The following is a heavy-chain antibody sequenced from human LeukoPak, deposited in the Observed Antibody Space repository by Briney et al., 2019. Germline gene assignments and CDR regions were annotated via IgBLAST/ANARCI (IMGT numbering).Heavy chain of an antibody. CDR3: ARVGAPGGLRPYHYYY. D-gene: IGHD3-16*01. J-gene: IGHJ4*02. Sequence: GASVKVSCKASGYIFSDYWIHWVRQAPGRGLECMGCIDPASGITNQPQKFQGRITVSRDTSASTVYMDLTGLTTDDTAVYYCARVGAPGGLRPYHYYYWGQGTLVTVSS. CDR2: IDPASGIT. CDR1: GYIFSDYW. V-gene: IGHV1-2*02.